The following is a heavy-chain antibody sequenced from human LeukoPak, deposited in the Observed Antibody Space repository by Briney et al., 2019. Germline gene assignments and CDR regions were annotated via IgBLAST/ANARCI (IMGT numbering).Heavy chain of an antibody. CDR3: AKEKDHYYDSSGYYYFDY. J-gene: IGHJ4*02. Sequence: PGGSLRLSCAASGFTFSDYYFHWVRQAPGEGLVWVSRISGVGTITTYADSVKGRFTISRDNARNTLYLQMNSLRAEDTAVYYCAKEKDHYYDSSGYYYFDYWGQGTLVTVSS. CDR2: ISGVGTIT. V-gene: IGHV3-74*01. D-gene: IGHD3-22*01. CDR1: GFTFSDYY.